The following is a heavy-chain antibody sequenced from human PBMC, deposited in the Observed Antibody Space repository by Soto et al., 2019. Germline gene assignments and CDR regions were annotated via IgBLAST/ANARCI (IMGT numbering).Heavy chain of an antibody. Sequence: QITLKESGPTLVKPSQTLTLTCTFSGFSLSTSGVGVGWIRQPPGKALEWLALIYWDDDKRYSPSLKSRLTITKDPPKNQVVLTLTNVDPVDTATYYCAPMRVTMIVGAGHFHHWGQGTLVTVSS. CDR2: IYWDDDK. V-gene: IGHV2-5*02. CDR1: GFSLSTSGVG. D-gene: IGHD3-22*01. J-gene: IGHJ1*01. CDR3: APMRVTMIVGAGHFHH.